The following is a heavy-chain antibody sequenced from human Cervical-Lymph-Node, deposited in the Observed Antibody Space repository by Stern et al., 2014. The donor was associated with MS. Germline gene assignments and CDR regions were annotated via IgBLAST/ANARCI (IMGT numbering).Heavy chain of an antibody. J-gene: IGHJ4*02. CDR1: GYTFTAYF. V-gene: IGHV1-2*02. CDR2: ISPKTGSA. CDR3: ARDRGSYSDY. Sequence: VQLVESGAEGERPGASVKVSCKASGYTFTAYFLHWVRQAPGQGLEWMGWISPKTGSATYAQKFQDRVTMTRDTSINTGYMEVSSLRSDDTAVYYCARDRGSYSDYWGQGTLVAVSS. D-gene: IGHD1-26*01.